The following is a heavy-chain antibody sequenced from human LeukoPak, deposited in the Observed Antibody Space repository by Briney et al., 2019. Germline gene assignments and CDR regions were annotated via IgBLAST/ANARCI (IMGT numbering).Heavy chain of an antibody. V-gene: IGHV1-46*01. J-gene: IGHJ4*02. CDR3: ASRLITAGGDY. D-gene: IGHD3-16*01. CDR1: GYTFSTYD. Sequence: ASVKVSCKASGYTFSTYDIHWVRQAPGQGVEWMAIINPSVGGTSFAPQFQGRVTMTRDTSTSTVYMELSSLISEDTAVYYCASRLITAGGDYWGQETVVSVAS. CDR2: INPSVGGT.